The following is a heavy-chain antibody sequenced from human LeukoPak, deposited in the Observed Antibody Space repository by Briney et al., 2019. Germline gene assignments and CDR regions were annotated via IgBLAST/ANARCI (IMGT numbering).Heavy chain of an antibody. CDR2: INREGAGI. CDR3: ARVEYIGNGHLY. J-gene: IGHJ4*02. CDR1: GLTLRNYW. V-gene: IGHV3-7*01. Sequence: GGSLRLTRAGSGLTLRNYWMTWVGQAPGKGLEWVANINREGAGISYLPSVEGRFTISRDDAKDSVSLQMNSLRPEDTATYFCARVEYIGNGHLYCGQGTLVTVSS. D-gene: IGHD4-23*01.